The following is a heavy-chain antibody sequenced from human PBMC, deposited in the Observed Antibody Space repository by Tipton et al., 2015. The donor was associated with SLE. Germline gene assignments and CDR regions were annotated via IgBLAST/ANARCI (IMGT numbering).Heavy chain of an antibody. CDR2: ISYDGSNK. J-gene: IGHJ6*02. V-gene: IGHV3-30*04. Sequence: SLRLSCAASGFTFFTYAMHWVRQAPGKGLEWVAVISYDGSNKYYADSVKGRFTISRDNSMNTLYVQMNSLRAEDMAVYYCARDLVGPTGYGMDVWGQGTTVTVSS. CDR3: ARDLVGPTGYGMDV. D-gene: IGHD1-26*01. CDR1: GFTFFTYA.